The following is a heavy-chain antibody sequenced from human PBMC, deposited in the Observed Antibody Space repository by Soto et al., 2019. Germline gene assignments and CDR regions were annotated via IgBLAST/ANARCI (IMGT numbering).Heavy chain of an antibody. D-gene: IGHD2-21*01. J-gene: IGHJ3*02. V-gene: IGHV4-59*01. Sequence: QVQLQESGPGLVKPSETLSLTCTVSGGSISSYYWSWIRQPPGKGLEWIGYIYYSGSTNYNPSLKSRVTIAVDTSKNQYALKLSSVTAADTAVYYCARLWGGAFDIWGQGTMVTVSS. CDR2: IYYSGST. CDR3: ARLWGGAFDI. CDR1: GGSISSYY.